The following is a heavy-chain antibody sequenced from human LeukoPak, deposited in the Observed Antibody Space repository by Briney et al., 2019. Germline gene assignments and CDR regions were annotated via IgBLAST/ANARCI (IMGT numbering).Heavy chain of an antibody. J-gene: IGHJ2*01. CDR1: GFTFCSDR. Sequence: GGTLRLSCVASGFTFCSDRMIRHRKSPGKGLEWVANIKPDEGEKYYVVSVKGRFTVCRDNAKNSLYIQMDSLRAEDTAVYYCVRYYTRQSWYFDLWGRGTLVTVSS. V-gene: IGHV3-7*01. CDR2: IKPDEGEK. D-gene: IGHD3-10*01. CDR3: VRYYTRQSWYFDL.